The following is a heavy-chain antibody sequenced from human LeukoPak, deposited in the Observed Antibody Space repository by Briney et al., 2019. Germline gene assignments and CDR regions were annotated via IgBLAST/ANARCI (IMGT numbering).Heavy chain of an antibody. Sequence: PGGSLRLSCAASGFTFSSYAMSWVRQAPGKGLEWVSGISGSGGYTYYADSVKGRFTISRDNSKNTLYLQMNSLRAEDTAVYYCAKAGHSSSSLTYYYYGMDVWGQGTTVTVSS. CDR3: AKAGHSSSSLTYYYYGMDV. CDR1: GFTFSSYA. V-gene: IGHV3-23*01. D-gene: IGHD6-6*01. CDR2: ISGSGGYT. J-gene: IGHJ6*02.